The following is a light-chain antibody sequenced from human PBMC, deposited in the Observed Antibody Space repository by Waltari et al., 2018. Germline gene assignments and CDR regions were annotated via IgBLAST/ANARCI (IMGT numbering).Light chain of an antibody. Sequence: QSVLTQPPSASGTPGPRVTIPCSGSSPDTGRNTVNWYQHLPGTPPRLLIYNNNYRPSGVPDRFSGSKSGTSASLAISGLQSEDEAVFYCATWDDSLKGFVFGSGTKVTVL. CDR3: ATWDDSLKGFV. J-gene: IGLJ1*01. V-gene: IGLV1-44*01. CDR2: NNN. CDR1: SPDTGRNT.